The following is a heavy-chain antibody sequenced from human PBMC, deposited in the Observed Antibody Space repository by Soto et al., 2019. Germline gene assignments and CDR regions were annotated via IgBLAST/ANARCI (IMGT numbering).Heavy chain of an antibody. CDR3: ARPEVSVPSPFDY. V-gene: IGHV4-59*08. D-gene: IGHD1-20*01. CDR2: IFYSGST. Sequence: QVQLQESGPGLVKPSETLSLTCTVSGGSISRYYWSWIRQPPGKGLEWIGYIFYSGSTNYNPSLKSRVPIQIETSKTHFSLKRSSVPAADTAVYYCARPEVSVPSPFDYWGQGPRVPVS. J-gene: IGHJ4*02. CDR1: GGSISRYY.